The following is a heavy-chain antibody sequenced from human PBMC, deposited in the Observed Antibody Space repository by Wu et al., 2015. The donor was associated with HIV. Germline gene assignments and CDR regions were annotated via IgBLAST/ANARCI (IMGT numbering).Heavy chain of an antibody. Sequence: QVQLVQSGAEVKKPGASVKVSCKASGYTFTGYYMHWVRQAPGQGLEWMGWINPNSGGTNYAQKFQGRVTMTRDTSISTAYMELSRLRSDDTAVYYCARDLMSHKGGWHIDYWGQGTLVTVSS. CDR3: ARDLMSHKGGWHIDY. CDR1: GYTFTGYY. J-gene: IGHJ4*02. D-gene: IGHD6-19*01. V-gene: IGHV1-2*02. CDR2: INPNSGGT.